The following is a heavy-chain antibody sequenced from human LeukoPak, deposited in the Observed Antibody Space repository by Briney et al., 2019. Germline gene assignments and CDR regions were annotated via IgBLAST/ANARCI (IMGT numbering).Heavy chain of an antibody. CDR2: ISGSGGGT. D-gene: IGHD3-22*01. CDR1: GFTFSSYA. CDR3: ATLDYYGSSAYYSDY. Sequence: GGSLRLSCAASGFTFSSYAMSWVRQAPGKGLEWVSGISGSGGGTYYADSVKGRFTISRDDSKKTLYLQMNSLRAEDTVVYYCATLDYYGSSAYYSDYWGQGTLVTVSS. V-gene: IGHV3-23*01. J-gene: IGHJ4*02.